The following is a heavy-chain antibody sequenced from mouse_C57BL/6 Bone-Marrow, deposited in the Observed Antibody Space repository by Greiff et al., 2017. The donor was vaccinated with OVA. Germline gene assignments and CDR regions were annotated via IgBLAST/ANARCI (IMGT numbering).Heavy chain of an antibody. D-gene: IGHD1-1*01. V-gene: IGHV1-82*01. Sequence: VQLQQSGPELVKPGASVKISCKASGYAFSSSWMNWVKQRPGKGLEWIGRIYPGDGDTNYNGKFKGKATLTADKSSSTAYMQLSSLTSEDSAVYFCARDYGRAGYFDYWGQGTTLTVSS. CDR2: IYPGDGDT. J-gene: IGHJ2*01. CDR1: GYAFSSSW. CDR3: ARDYGRAGYFDY.